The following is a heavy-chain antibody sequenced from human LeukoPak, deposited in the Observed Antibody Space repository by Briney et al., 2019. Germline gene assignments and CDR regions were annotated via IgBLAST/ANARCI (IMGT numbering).Heavy chain of an antibody. CDR1: GFTFSSYW. CDR3: AREGAVAVFDY. J-gene: IGHJ4*02. Sequence: GGSLTLSCAASGFTFSSYWMSWVRQAPGKGLGWVGNIKKDGSEKYYVDSVKGRFTISTDNTKNSLYLQMNSLRPEDTAVYYCAREGAVAVFDYWGQGPLVTVPS. CDR2: IKKDGSEK. V-gene: IGHV3-7*05. D-gene: IGHD6-19*01.